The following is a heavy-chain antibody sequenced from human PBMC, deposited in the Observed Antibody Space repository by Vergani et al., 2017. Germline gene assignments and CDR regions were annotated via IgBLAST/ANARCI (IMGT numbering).Heavy chain of an antibody. J-gene: IGHJ4*02. D-gene: IGHD3-3*01. V-gene: IGHV1-18*01. CDR1: GYTFTSYG. Sequence: QVQLVPSGAEVKNPGASVKVSCKASGYTFTSYGISWVRQAPGQGLEWMGWISAYNGNTNYAQKLQGRGTMTTDTSTSTAYMELRSLRSDDTAVYYCARDRGGYYIGELADYWGQGTLVTVSS. CDR2: ISAYNGNT. CDR3: ARDRGGYYIGELADY.